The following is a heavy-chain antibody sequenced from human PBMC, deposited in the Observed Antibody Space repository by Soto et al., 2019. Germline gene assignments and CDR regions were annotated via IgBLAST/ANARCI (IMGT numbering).Heavy chain of an antibody. CDR2: IWDDGSNK. J-gene: IGHJ5*02. D-gene: IGHD2-2*01. CDR3: ARDELLGYCSSTSCPPPGWFDP. V-gene: IGHV3-33*01. Sequence: QVQLVESGGGVVQPGRSLRLSCAASGFTFSSYGMHWVRQAPGKGLEWVAVIWDDGSNKYYADSVKGRFTISRDNSKNTLYLQMNGLRPEDTAVYYCARDELLGYCSSTSCPPPGWFDPWGQGTLVTVSS. CDR1: GFTFSSYG.